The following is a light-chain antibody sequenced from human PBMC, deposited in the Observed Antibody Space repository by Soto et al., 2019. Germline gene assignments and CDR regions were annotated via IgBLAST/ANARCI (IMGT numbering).Light chain of an antibody. CDR3: QTWGTGEV. CDR1: SGHSSYA. CDR2: LNSDGSH. J-gene: IGLJ2*01. Sequence: QSVLTQSPSASASLGASVKLTCTLSSGHSSYAIAWHQQQPEKGPRYLMKLNSDGSHSKGDGIPDSFSGSSSGAERYLTISNLQSEDEADYYCQTWGTGEVFGGGTKLTVL. V-gene: IGLV4-69*01.